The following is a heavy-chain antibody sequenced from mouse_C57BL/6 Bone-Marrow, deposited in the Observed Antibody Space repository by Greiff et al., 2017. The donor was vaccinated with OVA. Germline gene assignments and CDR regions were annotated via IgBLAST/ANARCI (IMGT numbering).Heavy chain of an antibody. CDR3: ANLYYNGRDY. D-gene: IGHD1-1*01. Sequence: QLQESDAGLVKPGASVKISCKVSGYTFTDHTIHWMKQRPEQGLEWIGYIYPRDGSTTYNEQFKGKATLTADNSSSTAYMQLNSLKSEDSAVYFCANLYYNGRDYWRQGTTLTVSS. V-gene: IGHV1-78*01. CDR1: GYTFTDHT. J-gene: IGHJ2*01. CDR2: IYPRDGST.